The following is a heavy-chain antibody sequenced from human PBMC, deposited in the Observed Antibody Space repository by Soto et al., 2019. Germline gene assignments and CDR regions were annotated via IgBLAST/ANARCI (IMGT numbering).Heavy chain of an antibody. CDR2: INAGNGNT. V-gene: IGHV1-3*01. CDR3: ARGPRITIFGVVIMEFYP. Sequence: ASVKVSCKASGYTFTSYAMHWVRQAPGQRLEWMGWINAGNGNTKYSQKFQGRVTITRDTSASTAYMDLSSLRSEDTAVYYCARGPRITIFGVVIMEFYPWGQGTLVTVSS. CDR1: GYTFTSYA. J-gene: IGHJ5*02. D-gene: IGHD3-3*01.